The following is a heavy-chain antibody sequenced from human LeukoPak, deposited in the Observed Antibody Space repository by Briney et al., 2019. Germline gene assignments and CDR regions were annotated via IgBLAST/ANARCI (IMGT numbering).Heavy chain of an antibody. CDR3: VRDLGGRSGH. V-gene: IGHV3-74*01. CDR2: ITNDGSST. Sequence: PTGGSLRLSCAASGLTFSSHWMHWVRQAPGKGLVWVSRITNDGSSTTYADSVKGRFTISRDNAKNMLYLQVNSLRAEDTAVYYCVRDLGGRSGHWGQGTLVTVSS. D-gene: IGHD1-26*01. J-gene: IGHJ4*02. CDR1: GLTFSSHW.